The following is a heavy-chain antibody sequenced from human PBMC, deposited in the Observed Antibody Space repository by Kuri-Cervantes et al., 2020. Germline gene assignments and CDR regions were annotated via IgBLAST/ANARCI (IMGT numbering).Heavy chain of an antibody. Sequence: GGSLRLSCAASGFTFSSYWMHWVRQAPGKGLVWVSRINSDGSSTSYADSVKGRFTISRDNSKNTLYLQMNSLRAEDTAVYYFGDSSGWYFFWGRWGQGTLVTVSS. J-gene: IGHJ1*01. CDR3: GDSSGWYFFWGR. D-gene: IGHD6-13*01. V-gene: IGHV3-74*01. CDR2: INSDGSST. CDR1: GFTFSSYW.